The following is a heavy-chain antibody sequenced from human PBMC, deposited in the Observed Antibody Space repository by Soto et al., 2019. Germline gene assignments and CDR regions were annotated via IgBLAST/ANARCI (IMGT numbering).Heavy chain of an antibody. V-gene: IGHV3-7*03. D-gene: IGHD2-15*01. CDR1: GFTFGSYW. Sequence: WGTLRLSCAASGFTFGSYWMSWLRHAPGKGLEWVANIKQDGSEKYYVDSVKGRFTISRDNAKNSLYLQMNSLRAEDTAVYYCARDRGGSRYNWFDTWGQGTLVTV. J-gene: IGHJ5*02. CDR2: IKQDGSEK. CDR3: ARDRGGSRYNWFDT.